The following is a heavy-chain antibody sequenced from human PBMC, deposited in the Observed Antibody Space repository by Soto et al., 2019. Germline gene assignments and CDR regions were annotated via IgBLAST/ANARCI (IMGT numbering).Heavy chain of an antibody. V-gene: IGHV3-53*01. Sequence: DVQLVESGGGLIQPGGSLRLSCEASGLTVTGKKYVAWVRQAPGNGLEWVSGVYDTDGIYYADSVKGRVTSSRDNSKAIVYLEMNSLTPDDTAVYYCATWRLREHAYDIWGLGTTVTVSS. CDR1: GLTVTGKKY. CDR2: VYDTDGI. J-gene: IGHJ3*02. D-gene: IGHD4-17*01. CDR3: ATWRLREHAYDI.